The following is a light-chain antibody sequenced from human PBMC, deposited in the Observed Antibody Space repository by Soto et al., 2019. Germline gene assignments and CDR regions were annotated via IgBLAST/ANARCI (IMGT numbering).Light chain of an antibody. CDR2: GAS. V-gene: IGKV3-15*01. Sequence: EIVMTQSPATLSVSPGERATLSCRASQSVSSNLAWYQQKPGQAPRLLIYGASTRATGIPARFSGSGSGTEFTITISGLQSEDFAVYYCQQYNNWPGTFGPGTKVDIK. CDR3: QQYNNWPGT. J-gene: IGKJ3*01. CDR1: QSVSSN.